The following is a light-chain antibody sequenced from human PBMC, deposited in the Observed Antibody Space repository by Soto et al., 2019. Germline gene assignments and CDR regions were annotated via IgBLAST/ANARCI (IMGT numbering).Light chain of an antibody. CDR1: QSVSSN. CDR3: QQYYNWPPYT. CDR2: GAS. Sequence: EVVLTQSTATMSLSPGDRATLSCRASQSVSSNLAWYQQKPGQSPRLLIYGASTRATGVPPRFSGSRSGTEFTLTISDFQSEDFAVYYCQQYYNWPPYTFGQGTKLDFK. J-gene: IGKJ2*01. V-gene: IGKV3-15*01.